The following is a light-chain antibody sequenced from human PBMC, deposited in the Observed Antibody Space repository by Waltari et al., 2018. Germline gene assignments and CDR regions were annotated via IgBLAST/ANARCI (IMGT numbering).Light chain of an antibody. CDR1: QSVGTW. CDR2: MAS. Sequence: DIQMTQSPSTLSASVGDRVTISCRASQSVGTWLAWYQQKPGKAPKLLIYMASSLESGVPSRFSGSGSGTEFTRTISSLQPDDFATYSCQQYSSFSTLGQGTKVDI. CDR3: QQYSSFST. J-gene: IGKJ2*01. V-gene: IGKV1-5*03.